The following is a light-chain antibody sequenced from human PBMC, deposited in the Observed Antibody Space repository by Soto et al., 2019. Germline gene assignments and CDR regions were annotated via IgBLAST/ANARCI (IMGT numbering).Light chain of an antibody. V-gene: IGKV1-5*01. J-gene: IGKJ1*01. CDR1: QSISSW. CDR3: QQYNGYSS. CDR2: DAS. Sequence: DIQMTQSPSTLSASVGDRVTITCRASQSISSWLAWYQQKPGKAPNLLIYDASSLESGVPSRFSGSGFGTEFTLTFSSLQPDDFATYYCQQYNGYSSFGQGTKVDIK.